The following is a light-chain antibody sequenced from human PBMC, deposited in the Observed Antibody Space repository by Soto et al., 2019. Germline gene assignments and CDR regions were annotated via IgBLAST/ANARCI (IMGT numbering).Light chain of an antibody. CDR1: QRVSSSL. CDR2: AAS. CDR3: QTYGDSLFT. J-gene: IGKJ3*01. V-gene: IGKV3-20*01. Sequence: EIVLTQSPGTLSLSPGERATLSCRASQRVSSSLLAWYQQKPGQAPKPLISAASSRATGIPDRFTGSGSGTASTLIITILEPEDFAVYYCQTYGDSLFTFGPGTKV.